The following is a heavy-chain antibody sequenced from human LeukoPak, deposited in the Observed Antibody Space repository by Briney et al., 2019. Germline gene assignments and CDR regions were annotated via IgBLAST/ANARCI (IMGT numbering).Heavy chain of an antibody. Sequence: GGSLRLSCAASGFTFSSYSMNWVRQAPGKGLEWVSYISSSSTIYYADSVKGRFTISRDNAKNSLYLQMNSLRAEDTAVYYCARHWQWLVPYYFDYWGQGTLVTVSS. D-gene: IGHD6-19*01. CDR3: ARHWQWLVPYYFDY. V-gene: IGHV3-48*01. CDR1: GFTFSSYS. CDR2: ISSSSTI. J-gene: IGHJ4*02.